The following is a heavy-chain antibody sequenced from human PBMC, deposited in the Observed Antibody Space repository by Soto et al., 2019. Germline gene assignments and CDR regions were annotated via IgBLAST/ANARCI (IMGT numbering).Heavy chain of an antibody. Sequence: GGSLRLSCAASGFTFSSYAMHWVRQAPGKGLEWVAVISYDGSNKYYAESVKGRFTISRDNSKNTLYLQMNSLRAEDTALYYCARDRSRFGESTFDYWGQGTLVTVSS. V-gene: IGHV3-30-3*01. CDR2: ISYDGSNK. CDR3: ARDRSRFGESTFDY. CDR1: GFTFSSYA. D-gene: IGHD3-10*01. J-gene: IGHJ4*02.